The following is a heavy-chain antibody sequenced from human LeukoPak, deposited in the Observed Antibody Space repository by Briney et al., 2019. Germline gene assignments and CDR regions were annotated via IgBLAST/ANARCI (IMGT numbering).Heavy chain of an antibody. Sequence: GGSLRLSCAASGFTFSSYWMHWVRQAPGKGLEWVSAISGSGGSTYYADSVKGRFTISRDNSKNTLYLQMNSLRAEDTAVYYCAKEAGVDCSSTSCYRAPRWFDPWGQGTLVTVSS. CDR2: ISGSGGST. J-gene: IGHJ5*02. CDR1: GFTFSSYW. V-gene: IGHV3-23*01. CDR3: AKEAGVDCSSTSCYRAPRWFDP. D-gene: IGHD2-2*02.